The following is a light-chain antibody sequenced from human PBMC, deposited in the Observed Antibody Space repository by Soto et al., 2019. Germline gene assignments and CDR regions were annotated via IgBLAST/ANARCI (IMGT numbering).Light chain of an antibody. CDR2: LGS. CDR3: MQALQTPYT. V-gene: IGKV2-28*01. Sequence: EIVMTQSPPSLTVTPGEPASISCRSSQRLLHSNGNIFLDWYLQKPGQPPQLLIYLGSNRASGVPDRVSGSEAGTDFTLKISRVEAEDVGVYYCMQALQTPYTFGQGNKLEIK. CDR1: QRLLHSNGNIF. J-gene: IGKJ2*01.